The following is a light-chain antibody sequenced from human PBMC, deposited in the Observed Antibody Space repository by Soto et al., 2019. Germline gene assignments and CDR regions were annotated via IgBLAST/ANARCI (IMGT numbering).Light chain of an antibody. CDR2: RAS. J-gene: IGKJ1*01. V-gene: IGKV3-15*01. CDR1: QSVDSL. CDR3: QQYGSSGT. Sequence: EIVMTQSPATLSVSAGETATLSCKTSQSVDSLLAWYQQKPGQAPRLLIYRASTRTTGIPARFSGSGSGTEFTLTISRLEPEDFAVYYCQQYGSSGTFGQGTKVDIK.